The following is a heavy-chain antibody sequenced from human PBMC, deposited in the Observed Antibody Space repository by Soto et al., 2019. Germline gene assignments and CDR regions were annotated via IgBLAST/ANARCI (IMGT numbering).Heavy chain of an antibody. D-gene: IGHD2-15*01. V-gene: IGHV4-39*01. CDR2: IYYSGST. Sequence: QLQLQESGPGLVKPSETLSLTCTVSGGSISSSSYYWGWIRQPPGKGLEWIGSIYYSGSTYYNPSLKSRVTISVDTSKNQFSLKLSSVTAADTAVYYCARQEGDIVVVVAATTFDYWGQGTLVTVSS. CDR1: GGSISSSSYY. CDR3: ARQEGDIVVVVAATTFDY. J-gene: IGHJ4*02.